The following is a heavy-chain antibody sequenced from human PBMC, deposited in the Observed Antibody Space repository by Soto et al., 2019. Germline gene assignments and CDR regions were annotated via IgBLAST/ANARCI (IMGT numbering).Heavy chain of an antibody. CDR1: GGSISSGDYY. CDR2: IYYSGST. D-gene: IGHD2-15*01. Sequence: QVQLQESGPGLVKPSQTLSLTCTVSGGSISSGDYYWSWIRQPPGKGLEWIGYIYYSGSTYYNPSLKRRVTIAVDTSKNQFSLKLSSVTAADTAVYYCARRPQDCSGGRCYLYFHHWGQGTLVTVSS. J-gene: IGHJ1*01. V-gene: IGHV4-30-4*01. CDR3: ARRPQDCSGGRCYLYFHH.